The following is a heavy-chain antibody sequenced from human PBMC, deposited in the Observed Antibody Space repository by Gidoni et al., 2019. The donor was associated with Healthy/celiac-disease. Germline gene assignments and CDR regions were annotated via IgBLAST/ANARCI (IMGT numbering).Heavy chain of an antibody. CDR1: GGSFSRYY. D-gene: IGHD1-26*01. CDR3: ARGFFKLLRGGFWFDP. Sequence: QVQLQQWGAGLFNPSETLSLTCAVYGGSFSRYYWRWIRQPPGKWLEWIGELNHSGSTNYNPSLKSRVTISVDTSKNQFSLKLSSVTAADTAVYYCARGFFKLLRGGFWFDPWGQGTLVTVSS. J-gene: IGHJ5*02. CDR2: LNHSGST. V-gene: IGHV4-34*01.